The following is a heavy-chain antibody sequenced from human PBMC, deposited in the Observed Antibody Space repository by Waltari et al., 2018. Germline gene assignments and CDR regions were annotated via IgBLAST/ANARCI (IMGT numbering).Heavy chain of an antibody. CDR1: GYTFSTYG. Sequence: QVQLVQSGAEVRKPGASVKVSCMASGYTFSTYGIAWVRQAPGQGLEWMGWIRGYNGDTKYAREFEGRLTVTTNTSTNTAHMELRSLRSDDTAVYYCARLYDSSAYYNTYLDPWGQGALVTVSS. CDR3: ARLYDSSAYYNTYLDP. D-gene: IGHD3-22*01. CDR2: IRGYNGDT. J-gene: IGHJ5*02. V-gene: IGHV1-18*01.